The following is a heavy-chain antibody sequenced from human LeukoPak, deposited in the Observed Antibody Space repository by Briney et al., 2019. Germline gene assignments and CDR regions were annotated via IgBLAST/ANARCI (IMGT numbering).Heavy chain of an antibody. CDR1: GYSITSGHY. CDR2: IYHSGIT. J-gene: IGHJ4*02. CDR3: ARRSSYEDFDY. V-gene: IGHV4-38-2*02. D-gene: IGHD5-18*01. Sequence: SETLSLTCTVSGYSITSGHYWGWSRQPPGKGLEWIGIIYHSGITYYNPSLKSRVTLSVDTSKNQFSLKLSSVTAADTAVYYCARRSSYEDFDYWGQGTPVTVSS.